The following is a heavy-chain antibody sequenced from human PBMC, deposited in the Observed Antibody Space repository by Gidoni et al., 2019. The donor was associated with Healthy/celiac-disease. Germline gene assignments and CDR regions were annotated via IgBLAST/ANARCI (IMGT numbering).Heavy chain of an antibody. J-gene: IGHJ6*02. CDR1: GFTFGYYA. CDR2: IRSKAYGGTT. Sequence: EVQLVESGGGLVQPGRSLRLSCTASGFTFGYYAMSWVRQAPGKGLEWVGFIRSKAYGGTTEYAASVKGRFTISRDDSKSIAYLQMNSLKTEDTAVYYCTRPKLYSSSSLSNYYYGMDVWGQGTTVTVSS. CDR3: TRPKLYSSSSLSNYYYGMDV. V-gene: IGHV3-49*04. D-gene: IGHD6-6*01.